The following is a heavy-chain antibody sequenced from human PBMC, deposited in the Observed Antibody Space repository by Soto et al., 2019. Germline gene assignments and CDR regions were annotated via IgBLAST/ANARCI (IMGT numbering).Heavy chain of an antibody. Sequence: PGGSLRLSCAASRFTFSGHAMSWVRQAPGKGLEWVSGISSGGGSTDYADSVKGRFTISRDNSKNTLYLQMSSLRAEDTAVYYCARNVLRGYCSSSSCPFDPWGQGTLVTVSS. CDR2: ISSGGGST. J-gene: IGHJ5*02. CDR3: ARNVLRGYCSSSSCPFDP. D-gene: IGHD2-2*01. V-gene: IGHV3-23*01. CDR1: RFTFSGHA.